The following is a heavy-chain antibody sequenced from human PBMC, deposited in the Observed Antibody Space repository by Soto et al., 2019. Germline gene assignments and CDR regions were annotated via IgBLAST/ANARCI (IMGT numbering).Heavy chain of an antibody. V-gene: IGHV4-59*01. Sequence: QVQLQESGPGLVKPSETLSLTCTVSGGSISSYYWSWIRQSPGKGLEWIGYVFYSGATNYHPSFKSRVTISVDTSKRQFSLKLSSVTAADTALYYCARGPTRYYFDYWGQGTLVTVSS. CDR1: GGSISSYY. CDR2: VFYSGAT. D-gene: IGHD2-15*01. J-gene: IGHJ4*02. CDR3: ARGPTRYYFDY.